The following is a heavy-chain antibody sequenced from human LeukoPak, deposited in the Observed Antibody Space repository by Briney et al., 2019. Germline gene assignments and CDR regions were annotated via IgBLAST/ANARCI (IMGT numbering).Heavy chain of an antibody. CDR3: ARFPYYYDSSGYYSYYFDY. J-gene: IGHJ4*02. CDR2: INHSGST. CDR1: GYSISSGYY. V-gene: IGHV4-38-2*02. D-gene: IGHD3-22*01. Sequence: PSETLSLTCTVSGYSISSGYYWGWVRQSPEKGLEWIGIINHSGSTNYNPSLKSRVTISVDTSKNQFSPKLSSVTAADTAVYYCARFPYYYDSSGYYSYYFDYWGQGTLVTVSS.